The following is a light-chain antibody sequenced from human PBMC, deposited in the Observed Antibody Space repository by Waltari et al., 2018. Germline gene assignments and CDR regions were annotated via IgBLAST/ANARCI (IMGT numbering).Light chain of an antibody. CDR1: QSVSSSY. CDR3: QQYGNSPIYT. Sequence: ESVMTQSPGTLSLSPGERATLSCRGSQSVSSSYLAWYQQRPGQAPRLLIYGASSRATGVPDRFSASGSGTDFTLTISRLEPEDFAVYYCQQYGNSPIYTFGQGTKLEI. CDR2: GAS. V-gene: IGKV3-20*01. J-gene: IGKJ2*01.